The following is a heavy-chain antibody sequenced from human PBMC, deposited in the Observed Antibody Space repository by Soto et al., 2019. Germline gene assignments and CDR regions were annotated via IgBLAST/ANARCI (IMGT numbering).Heavy chain of an antibody. CDR3: ARHRDTSGSGLDV. CDR1: GASISTTSYY. D-gene: IGHD6-19*01. J-gene: IGHJ6*02. V-gene: IGHV4-39*01. CDR2: FSYSGTT. Sequence: SEILSLTCTVSGASISTTSYYWGWIRQPPGKGLEWVGSFSYSGTTYFKASLKSRVTISVDTSKNQFSLKLSSLTASDTALYYCARHRDTSGSGLDVWGQGTTVTVSS.